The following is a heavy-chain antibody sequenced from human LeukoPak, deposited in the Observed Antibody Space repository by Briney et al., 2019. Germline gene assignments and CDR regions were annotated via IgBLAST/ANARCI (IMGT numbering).Heavy chain of an antibody. CDR1: GFTFSNYW. J-gene: IGHJ2*01. CDR2: INSDGSST. CDR3: TRTTTTADWYFDL. V-gene: IGHV3-74*01. D-gene: IGHD1-1*01. Sequence: PGGSLRLSCAVSGFTFSNYWMYWVRQAPGKRLVWVARINSDGSSTTYADSVEGRFTISRDNTKSMLHLQMHSLRVEDSAVYFCTRTTTTADWYFDLWGRGTLVTVSS.